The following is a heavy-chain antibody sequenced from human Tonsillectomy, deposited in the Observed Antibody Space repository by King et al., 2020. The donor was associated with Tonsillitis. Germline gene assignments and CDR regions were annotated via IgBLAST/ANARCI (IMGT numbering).Heavy chain of an antibody. CDR2: IYHSGST. V-gene: IGHV4-30-2*01. Sequence: QLQESGSGLVKPSQTLSLTCAVSGGSINSGGYSWSWIRQPPGKGLEWIGYIYHSGSTYYNPSLKSRVTISVDRSKNQFSLKLSSVTAADTAVYYCARSYVWGSYRYTAYFDYWGQGTLVTVSS. D-gene: IGHD3-16*02. CDR3: ARSYVWGSYRYTAYFDY. CDR1: GGSINSGGYS. J-gene: IGHJ4*02.